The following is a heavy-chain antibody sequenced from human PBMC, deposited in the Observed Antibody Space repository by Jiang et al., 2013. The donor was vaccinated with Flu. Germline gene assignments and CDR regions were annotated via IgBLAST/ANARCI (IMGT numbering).Heavy chain of an antibody. CDR3: AKLRGPSYGKYHFDY. J-gene: IGHJ4*02. Sequence: EVQLLESGGGVVQPGGSLRLSCAASGFIFSNYAVGWVRQAPGKGLEWVSSNGGGGTKYYADSVKGRFTVSRDNSENTLYLQMSSLRAEDTAVYYCAKLRGPSYGKYHFDYWGQGSRVTVSS. CDR2: SNGGGGTK. V-gene: IGHV3-23*01. D-gene: IGHD4-17*01. CDR1: GFIFSNYA.